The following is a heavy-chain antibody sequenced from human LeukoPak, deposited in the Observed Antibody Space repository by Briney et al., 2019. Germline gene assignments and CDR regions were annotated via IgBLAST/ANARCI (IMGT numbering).Heavy chain of an antibody. J-gene: IGHJ4*02. CDR1: GGSISSGGYS. D-gene: IGHD1-26*01. CDR2: IYYSGST. Sequence: SETLSPTCAVSGGSISSGGYSWNWIRQPPGKGLEWIGYIYYSGSTNYNPSLKSRVTMSVDTSKNQFSLKLSSVTALDTAVYYCARVRLQWEANDYWGQGTLVTVSS. V-gene: IGHV4-61*08. CDR3: ARVRLQWEANDY.